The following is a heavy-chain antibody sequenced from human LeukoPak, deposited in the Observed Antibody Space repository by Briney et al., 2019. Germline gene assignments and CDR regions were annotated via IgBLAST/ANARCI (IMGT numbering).Heavy chain of an antibody. J-gene: IGHJ2*01. CDR3: ARVYDSSGYYYRSWYFDL. CDR2: IYSGGST. CDR1: GFTVSSNY. V-gene: IGHV3-53*01. D-gene: IGHD3-22*01. Sequence: PGGSLRLTCAASGFTVSSNYMSWVRQAPGKGLEWGSVIYSGGSTYYADSMKGRFSISRDNSKNTLYLQMNSLRAEDTAVYYCARVYDSSGYYYRSWYFDLWGRGTLVTVSS.